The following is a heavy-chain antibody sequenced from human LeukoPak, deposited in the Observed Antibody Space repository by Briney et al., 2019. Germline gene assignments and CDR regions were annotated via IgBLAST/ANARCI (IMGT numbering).Heavy chain of an antibody. J-gene: IGHJ4*02. CDR3: ARVYYGSGSYYNVRYFDY. CDR1: GGTFISYA. V-gene: IGHV1-69*13. Sequence: GASVKVSCKASGGTFISYAISWVRQAPGQGLEWMGGIIPIFGTANYAQKFQGRVTITADESTNTAYMELSSLRSEDTAVYYCARVYYGSGSYYNVRYFDYWGQGTLVTVSS. CDR2: IIPIFGTA. D-gene: IGHD3-10*01.